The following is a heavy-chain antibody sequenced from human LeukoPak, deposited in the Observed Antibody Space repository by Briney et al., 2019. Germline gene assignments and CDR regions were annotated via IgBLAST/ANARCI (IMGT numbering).Heavy chain of an antibody. CDR1: GGSISSSSYY. CDR3: TRRIIAPRAVDY. D-gene: IGHD6-6*01. J-gene: IGHJ4*02. Sequence: PSETLSLTCTVSGGSISSSSYYWGWIRQPPGKGLEWIGSIYYSGSTYYNPFLKSRVTISVDTSKNQFSLKLSSVTAADTAVYYCTRRIIAPRAVDYWGQGTLVTVSS. CDR2: IYYSGST. V-gene: IGHV4-39*01.